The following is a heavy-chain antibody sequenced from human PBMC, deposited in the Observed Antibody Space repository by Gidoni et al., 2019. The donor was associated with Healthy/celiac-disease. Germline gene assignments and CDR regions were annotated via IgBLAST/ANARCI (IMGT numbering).Heavy chain of an antibody. CDR2: IYPGDSDT. D-gene: IGHD5-12*01. V-gene: IGHV5-51*07. Sequence: EVQLVQSGAEVKKHGESLRISCKGSGYRFTSYGTGWVHQMPGKGLGWLGIIYPGDSDTRYSPSFQGQVTISADKSISTAYLQWSSLKASDTAMYYCARLGPGYSGYDPFDYWGQGTLVTVSS. CDR3: ARLGPGYSGYDPFDY. CDR1: GYRFTSYG. J-gene: IGHJ4*02.